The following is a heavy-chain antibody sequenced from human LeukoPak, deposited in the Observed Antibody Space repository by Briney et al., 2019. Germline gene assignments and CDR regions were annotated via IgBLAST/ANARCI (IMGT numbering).Heavy chain of an antibody. CDR1: GFTFSGYA. Sequence: GVSLRLSCAASGFTFSGYARHWVRQAPGKGLEWVAAISYGATNEDYADSVKVRFTISRDNCKNTLDLLMDSLRAEDTALYYCARDRDYYGSGSYTPDYWGQGTLVTVSS. J-gene: IGHJ4*02. CDR3: ARDRDYYGSGSYTPDY. CDR2: ISYGATNE. V-gene: IGHV3-30-3*01. D-gene: IGHD3-10*01.